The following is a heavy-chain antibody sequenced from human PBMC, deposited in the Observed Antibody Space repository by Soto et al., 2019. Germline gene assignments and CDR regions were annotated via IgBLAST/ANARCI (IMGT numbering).Heavy chain of an antibody. J-gene: IGHJ4*02. CDR3: ATKVRYFDWLFDS. Sequence: QVQLVQSGAEVKKPGSSVKVSCKASGGTFTNSAVVWVRQTPAQGLAWMGGTIPLFGRANYAQKFQGRVTITADESTTTAYMEVRSLRSDDRAVYYCATKVRYFDWLFDSWGQGTLVTVSS. CDR1: GGTFTNSA. V-gene: IGHV1-69*01. CDR2: TIPLFGRA. D-gene: IGHD3-9*01.